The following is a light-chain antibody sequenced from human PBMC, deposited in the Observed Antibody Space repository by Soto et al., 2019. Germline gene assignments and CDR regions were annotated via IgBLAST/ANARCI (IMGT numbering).Light chain of an antibody. CDR3: SSYPSSSTSFV. J-gene: IGLJ1*01. CDR1: SSDVGGYNY. CDR2: EVD. Sequence: QSALTQPASVSGSPGQSITISCTGTSSDVGGYNYVSWYLHHPGQAPKLMIYEVDTRPSGVSDRFSGSKSGNTASLTISGLQAEDEADYYCSSYPSSSTSFVFGSGTKVTGL. V-gene: IGLV2-14*01.